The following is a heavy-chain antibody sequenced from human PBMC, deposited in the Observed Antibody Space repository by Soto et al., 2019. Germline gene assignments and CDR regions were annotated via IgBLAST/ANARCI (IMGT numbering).Heavy chain of an antibody. CDR1: GGTFSSYT. CDR2: IIPILGIA. D-gene: IGHD6-25*01. Sequence: ASVKVSCKASGGTFSSYTISWVRQAPGQGLEWMGRIIPILGIANYAQKFQGRVTITADKSTSTAYMELSSLGSEDTAVYYCARDNRSSGGHDYWGQGTLVTVSS. V-gene: IGHV1-69*04. J-gene: IGHJ4*02. CDR3: ARDNRSSGGHDY.